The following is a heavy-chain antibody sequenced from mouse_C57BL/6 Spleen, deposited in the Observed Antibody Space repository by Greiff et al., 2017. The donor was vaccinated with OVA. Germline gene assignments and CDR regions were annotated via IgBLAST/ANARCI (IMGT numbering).Heavy chain of an antibody. V-gene: IGHV1-22*01. D-gene: IGHD2-5*01. Sequence: EVQLQQSGPELVKPGASVKMSCKASGYTFTDYNMHWVKQSHGKSLEWIGYINPNNGGTSYNQKFKGKATLTVNKSSSTAYMELRSLTSEDSAVYYCARSYSKGYYFDYWGQGTTLTVSS. CDR1: GYTFTDYN. CDR2: INPNNGGT. J-gene: IGHJ2*01. CDR3: ARSYSKGYYFDY.